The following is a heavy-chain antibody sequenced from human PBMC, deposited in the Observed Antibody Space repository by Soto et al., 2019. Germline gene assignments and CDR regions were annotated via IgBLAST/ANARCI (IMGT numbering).Heavy chain of an antibody. V-gene: IGHV5-10-1*01. CDR1: GYSLTTHW. D-gene: IGHD3-10*01. Sequence: GESLKISCEGSGYSLTTHWINWVRQVPGKGLGWMGRIDPSQSYFNYNPSLKSRVTISVDTSKNQFSLKLSPVTAADTAVYYWARGPRILLWFGELLGSNRGYYGMDVWGQGTTVTVSS. CDR2: IDPSQSYF. J-gene: IGHJ6*02. CDR3: ARGPRILLWFGELLGSNRGYYGMDV.